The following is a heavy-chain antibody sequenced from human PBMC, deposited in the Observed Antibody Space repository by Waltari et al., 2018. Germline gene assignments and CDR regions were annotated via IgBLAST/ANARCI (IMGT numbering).Heavy chain of an antibody. CDR1: GGSISRWYNY. Sequence: QVQLQESGPGPVTPSQTLSPTCTVSGGSISRWYNYWGWVRQHPGKGLEWIGYIHYTRSTYYNPSLKSRVTISIDTTQNQFSLKLSSVTAADTAVYYCARAQGGLYSHGLDVWGQGTTVTVSS. D-gene: IGHD2-15*01. CDR2: IHYTRST. V-gene: IGHV4-31*03. J-gene: IGHJ6*02. CDR3: ARAQGGLYSHGLDV.